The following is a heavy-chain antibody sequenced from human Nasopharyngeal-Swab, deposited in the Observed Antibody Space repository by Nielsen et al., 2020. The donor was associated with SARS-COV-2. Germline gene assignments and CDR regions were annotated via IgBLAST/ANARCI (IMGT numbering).Heavy chain of an antibody. Sequence: GSLRLSCAVSGGSLSANYWGWIRQPPGKGLEWIGEINHSGSTNYNPSLKSRVTISVDTSKSQFSLKLTSVTAADTSVYYCARGLSGVVPAPILGLGPYYYFYYMDVWGKGTTVTVSS. D-gene: IGHD2-2*01. CDR3: ARGLSGVVPAPILGLGPYYYFYYMDV. J-gene: IGHJ6*03. CDR2: INHSGST. V-gene: IGHV4-34*01. CDR1: GGSLSANY.